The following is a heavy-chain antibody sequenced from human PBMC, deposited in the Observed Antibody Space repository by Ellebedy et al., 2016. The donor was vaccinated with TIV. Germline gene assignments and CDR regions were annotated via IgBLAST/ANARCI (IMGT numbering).Heavy chain of an antibody. Sequence: AASVKVSCKASGYSFINYAMNWVRQAPGQGLEWMGWINTNTGNPTYAQGFTGRFVFSLDTSVSTAYLHISSLKAEDTAIYYCARAAAAGFFWYFDLWGRGTLVTASS. J-gene: IGHJ2*01. D-gene: IGHD6-13*01. V-gene: IGHV7-4-1*02. CDR2: INTNTGNP. CDR1: GYSFINYA. CDR3: ARAAAAGFFWYFDL.